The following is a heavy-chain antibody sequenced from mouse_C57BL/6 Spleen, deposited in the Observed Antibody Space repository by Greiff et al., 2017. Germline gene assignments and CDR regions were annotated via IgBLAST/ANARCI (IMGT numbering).Heavy chain of an antibody. CDR1: GFSLTSYG. J-gene: IGHJ4*01. D-gene: IGHD1-1*01. CDR3: AKPYYYGSSYGAMDY. V-gene: IGHV2-5*01. CDR2: IWRGGST. Sequence: VQLQQSGPGLVQPSQSLSITCTVSGFSLTSYGVHWVRQSPGKGLEWLGVIWRGGSTDYNAAFMSRLSITKDNSKSQVFFKMNSLQADDTAIYYCAKPYYYGSSYGAMDYWGQGTSVTVSS.